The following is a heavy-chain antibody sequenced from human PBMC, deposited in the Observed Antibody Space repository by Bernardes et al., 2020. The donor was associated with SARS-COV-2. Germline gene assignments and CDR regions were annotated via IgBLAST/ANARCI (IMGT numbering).Heavy chain of an antibody. CDR2: IIPVFDST. Sequence: SVKVSCKASGGTFSNYAVTWVRQAPGQGLEWMGSIIPVFDSTNYAQKFQGRVTITADKFTTTAYMELSSLRSEDTAVYYCARGTQEGGLYYGVDVWGEGTTVT. D-gene: IGHD3-16*01. CDR1: GGTFSNYA. CDR3: ARGTQEGGLYYGVDV. J-gene: IGHJ6*02. V-gene: IGHV1-69*06.